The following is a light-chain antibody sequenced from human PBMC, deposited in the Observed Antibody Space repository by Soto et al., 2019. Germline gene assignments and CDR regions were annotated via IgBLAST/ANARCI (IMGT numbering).Light chain of an antibody. V-gene: IGKV3-20*01. J-gene: IGKJ5*01. CDR3: QQYGSSPRT. Sequence: EVVLTQSPGTLSLSPGERATLSCRASQSVSSSSLAWYQQKPGQAPRLLIYGASSRAAGIPDRFSGSGSGTDFTLTISRLEPEDFAVYFCQQYGSSPRTFGQGTRRRL. CDR2: GAS. CDR1: QSVSSSS.